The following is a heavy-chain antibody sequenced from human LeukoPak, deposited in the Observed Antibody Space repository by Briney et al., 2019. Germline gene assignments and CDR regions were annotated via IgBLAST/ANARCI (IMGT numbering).Heavy chain of an antibody. Sequence: GGSLRLSCAASGFTFSSYAMTWVRQAPGKGLEWVSAIRGSGGSTYYAESVKGRCTISRDNSKKTLFLQMNSLRAEDTAVYYCAKGSNNYPDNFDYWGQGTLVTVSS. CDR2: IRGSGGST. J-gene: IGHJ4*02. CDR1: GFTFSSYA. V-gene: IGHV3-23*01. D-gene: IGHD1-1*01. CDR3: AKGSNNYPDNFDY.